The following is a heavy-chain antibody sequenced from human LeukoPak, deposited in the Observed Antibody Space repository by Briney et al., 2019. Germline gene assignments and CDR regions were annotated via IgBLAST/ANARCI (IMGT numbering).Heavy chain of an antibody. CDR1: GFTFSSYS. CDR3: AKAPPGYYDSSGYYYDY. V-gene: IGHV3-48*04. Sequence: GGSLRLSCAASGFTFSSYSMNWVRQAPGKGLEWVSYISDSSSIYYADSVKGRFTISRDNANNSLYLQMNSLRAEDTAVYYCAKAPPGYYDSSGYYYDYWGQGTLVTVSS. D-gene: IGHD3-22*01. CDR2: ISDSSSI. J-gene: IGHJ4*02.